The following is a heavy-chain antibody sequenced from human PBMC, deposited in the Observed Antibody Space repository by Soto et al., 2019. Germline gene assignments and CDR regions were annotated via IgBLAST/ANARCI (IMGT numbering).Heavy chain of an antibody. D-gene: IGHD3-16*02. CDR1: GGSISSGGYY. J-gene: IGHJ5*02. V-gene: IGHV4-31*03. CDR3: SRGEDDYVWGSYRLGWFDP. CDR2: IYYSGST. Sequence: QVQLQESGPGLVKPSQTLSLTCTVSGGSISSGGYYWSWIRQHPGKGLEWIGYIYYSGSTYYNPSPKSRVTISVDTSKNQFSLKLSSVTAADTAVYFCSRGEDDYVWGSYRLGWFDPWGQGTLVTVSS.